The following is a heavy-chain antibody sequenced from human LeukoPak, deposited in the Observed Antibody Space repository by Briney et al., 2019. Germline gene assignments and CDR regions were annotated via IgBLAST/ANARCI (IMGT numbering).Heavy chain of an antibody. CDR1: GLIFSDSA. CDR2: IRGKAYTYAT. J-gene: IGHJ4*02. D-gene: IGHD5-18*01. CDR3: AKDRPRGYSYGAMDY. Sequence: GGSLKLSCAASGLIFSDSAIHWVRQASGKGLEWVGRIRGKAYTYATTYAESVQGRFTISRDDSKNTAYLQMNSLRAEDTAVYYCAKDRPRGYSYGAMDYWGQGTLVTVSS. V-gene: IGHV3-73*01.